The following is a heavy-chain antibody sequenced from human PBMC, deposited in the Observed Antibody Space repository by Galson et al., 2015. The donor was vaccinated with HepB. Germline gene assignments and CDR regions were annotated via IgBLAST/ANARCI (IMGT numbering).Heavy chain of an antibody. D-gene: IGHD3-16*01. V-gene: IGHV3-48*04. CDR3: ARTGRGLYSFDS. CDR1: GFTFSGYS. J-gene: IGHJ4*02. CDR2: ITGDSGTI. Sequence: SLRLSCAASGFTFSGYSMNWVRQAPGWGLEWLSYITGDSGTIYSADSVKGRITISSDNAKNSLYLQMNSLTAGDTALYYCARTGRGLYSFDSWGQGTLVTVSS.